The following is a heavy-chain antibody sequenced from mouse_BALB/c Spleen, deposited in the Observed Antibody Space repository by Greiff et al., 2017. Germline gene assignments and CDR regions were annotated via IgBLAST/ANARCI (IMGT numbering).Heavy chain of an antibody. CDR1: GFSLTSYG. D-gene: IGHD2-14*01. V-gene: IGHV2-9*02. Sequence: VMLVESGPGLVAPSQSLSITCTVSGFSLTSYGVHWVRQPPGKGLEWLGVIWAGGSTNYNSALMSRLSISKDNSKSQVFLKMNSQQTDDTAMYYCAREMVRGLAYGGKGTLVTVS. CDR2: IWAGGST. J-gene: IGHJ3*01. CDR3: AREMVRGLAY.